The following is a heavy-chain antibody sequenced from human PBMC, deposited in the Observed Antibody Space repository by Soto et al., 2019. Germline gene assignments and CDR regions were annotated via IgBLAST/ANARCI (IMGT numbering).Heavy chain of an antibody. D-gene: IGHD3-10*01. J-gene: IGHJ4*02. CDR3: TTLLWFGELLPNFDY. V-gene: IGHV3-73*01. CDR1: GFTFSGSA. Sequence: GGSLRLSCAASGFTFSGSARHWVRQASGKGLEWVGRIRSKANSYATAYAASVKGRFTIFRDDSKNTAYLQMNSLKTEDTAVYYCTTLLWFGELLPNFDYWGQGTLVTVSS. CDR2: IRSKANSYAT.